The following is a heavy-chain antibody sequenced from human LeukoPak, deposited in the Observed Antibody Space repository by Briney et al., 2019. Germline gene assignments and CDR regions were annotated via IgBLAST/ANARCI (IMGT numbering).Heavy chain of an antibody. CDR3: ARGTFYDFWSGYSLYYYGMDV. Sequence: ASVKVSCKASGYTFTGYAINWVRQATGQGLEWMGWMNPNRGNTGYAQRFQGRVTMTRNTSISTAYMELSSLRSEDTAVYYCARGTFYDFWSGYSLYYYGMDVWGQGTTVTVSS. CDR1: GYTFTGYA. D-gene: IGHD3-3*01. V-gene: IGHV1-8*01. CDR2: MNPNRGNT. J-gene: IGHJ6*02.